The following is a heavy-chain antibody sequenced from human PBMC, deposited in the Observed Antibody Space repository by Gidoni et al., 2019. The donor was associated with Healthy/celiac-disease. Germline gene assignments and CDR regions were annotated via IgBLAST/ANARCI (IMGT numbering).Heavy chain of an antibody. CDR1: GYTFTSYD. Sequence: QVQLVQAGAEVKKPGASVKVSCKASGYTFTSYDINWVRQATGQGLEWMGWMNPNSGNTGYAQKFQGRVTMTRNTSISPAYMELSSLRSEDTAVYYCAREKAYYDSSGYRHYYGMDVWGQGTTVTVSS. CDR3: AREKAYYDSSGYRHYYGMDV. J-gene: IGHJ6*02. D-gene: IGHD3-22*01. V-gene: IGHV1-8*01. CDR2: MNPNSGNT.